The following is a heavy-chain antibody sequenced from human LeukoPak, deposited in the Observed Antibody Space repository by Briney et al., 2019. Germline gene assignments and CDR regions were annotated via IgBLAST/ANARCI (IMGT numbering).Heavy chain of an antibody. Sequence: GGSLRLSCAASGFTFSTCAMTWVRQIPGKGLEWVSAITTTGITTYYADSVKGRFTISRDNSKSTLYLQMNSLRAEDTAVYYCAKVEGNYFDYWGQGTLVTVSS. D-gene: IGHD5-24*01. J-gene: IGHJ4*02. CDR3: AKVEGNYFDY. V-gene: IGHV3-23*01. CDR2: ITTTGITT. CDR1: GFTFSTCA.